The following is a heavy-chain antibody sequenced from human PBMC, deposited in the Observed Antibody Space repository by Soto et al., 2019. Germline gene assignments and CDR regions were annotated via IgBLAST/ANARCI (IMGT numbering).Heavy chain of an antibody. J-gene: IGHJ5*02. D-gene: IGHD2-15*01. Sequence: GGSLRLSCAAAGFTFRGYSMNWVRQAPGKGLEWVSYISSSSTTKYYADSVKGRFTISRDNAKNSLYLQMNSLRAEDTAVYYCARDGCSGSNCLNWFDPWGQGTLVTVSS. CDR1: GFTFRGYS. V-gene: IGHV3-48*01. CDR2: ISSSSTTK. CDR3: ARDGCSGSNCLNWFDP.